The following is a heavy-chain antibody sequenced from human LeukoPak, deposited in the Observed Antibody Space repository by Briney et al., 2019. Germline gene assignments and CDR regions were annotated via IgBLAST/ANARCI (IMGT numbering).Heavy chain of an antibody. V-gene: IGHV4-4*07. CDR2: IYTRGST. D-gene: IGHD2-15*01. CDR3: ARGRYCSADICSGGDAFDI. J-gene: IGHJ3*02. CDR1: GGSINNYY. Sequence: SETLSLTCTVSGGSINNYYWSWIRQPAGKGLEWIGRIYTRGSTNYNPSLKSRVTMPVDTSKNQFSLNLSSVTAADTAVYYCARGRYCSADICSGGDAFDIWGQGTMVSVSS.